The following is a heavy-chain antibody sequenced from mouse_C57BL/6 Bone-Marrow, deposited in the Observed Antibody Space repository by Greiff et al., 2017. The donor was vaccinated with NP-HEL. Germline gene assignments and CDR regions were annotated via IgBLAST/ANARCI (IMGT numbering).Heavy chain of an antibody. CDR3: ARLFHAMDY. V-gene: IGHV5-6*01. CDR2: ISSGGSYT. Sequence: VQLKESGGDLVKPGGSLKLSCAASGFTFSSYGMSWVRQTPDKRLEWVATISSGGSYTYYPDSVKGRFTISRDNAKNTLYLQMSSLKSEDTAMYYCARLFHAMDYWGQGTSVTVSS. CDR1: GFTFSSYG. J-gene: IGHJ4*01.